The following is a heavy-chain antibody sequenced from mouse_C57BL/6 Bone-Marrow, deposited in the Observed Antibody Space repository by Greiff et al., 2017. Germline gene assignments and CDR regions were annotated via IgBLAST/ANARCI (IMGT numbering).Heavy chain of an antibody. CDR2: IWSGGST. CDR1: GFSLTSYC. Sequence: VQLQQSGPGLVQPSQSLSITCTVSGFSLTSYCVHWVRQSPGKGLEWLGEIWSGGSTDYNAAFISRLSISKDNSKSKVFFKMTSLQSDDTAIDYCARSGPWFADWGKGTLVTVSA. V-gene: IGHV2-2*01. J-gene: IGHJ3*01. CDR3: ARSGPWFAD.